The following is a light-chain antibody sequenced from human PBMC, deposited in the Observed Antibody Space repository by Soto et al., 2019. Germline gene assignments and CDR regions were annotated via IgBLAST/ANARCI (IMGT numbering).Light chain of an antibody. J-gene: IGKJ1*01. CDR1: QSVSSY. Sequence: NLLTQAPATLSFSPGGRSTLSCRASQSVSSYLAWYQQKHGQXHRXXIYDASNRATGIPARFSGSGYGTAGTITISSLETEDGSVYDCQQYNNWPRTFGQGTKVDI. CDR3: QQYNNWPRT. V-gene: IGKV3-11*01. CDR2: DAS.